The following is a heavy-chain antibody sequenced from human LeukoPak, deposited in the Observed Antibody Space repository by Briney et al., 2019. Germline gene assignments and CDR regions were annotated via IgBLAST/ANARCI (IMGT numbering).Heavy chain of an antibody. CDR1: GFTFSSYW. D-gene: IGHD3-10*02. CDR3: AELGITMIGGV. Sequence: GGSLRLSCAASGFTFSSYWMSWVRQAPGKGLEWVSVIYSGGSTYYADSVKGQFTISRDNAKNSLYLQMNSLRAEDTAVYYCAELGITMIGGVWGKGTTVTISS. J-gene: IGHJ6*04. V-gene: IGHV3-66*01. CDR2: IYSGGST.